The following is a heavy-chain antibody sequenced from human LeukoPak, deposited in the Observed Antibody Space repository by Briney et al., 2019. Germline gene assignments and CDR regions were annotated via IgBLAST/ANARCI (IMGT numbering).Heavy chain of an antibody. V-gene: IGHV5-51*01. CDR1: GYSFTNYW. CDR2: IYPGDSDT. CDR3: ARSLRGSGWYIDY. D-gene: IGHD6-25*01. J-gene: IGHJ4*02. Sequence: GESLKISCKGSGYSFTNYWIGWVRQIPGTGREWMGIIYPGDSDTIYNPSFQGQVTISADKSITTAYVQWSSLKASDTAIYYCARSLRGSGWYIDYWGQGTLVTVSS.